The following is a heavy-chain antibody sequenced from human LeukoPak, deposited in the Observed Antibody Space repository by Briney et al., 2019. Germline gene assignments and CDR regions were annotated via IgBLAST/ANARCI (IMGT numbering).Heavy chain of an antibody. V-gene: IGHV4-59*01. J-gene: IGHJ5*02. CDR3: VREAAVAVHNSFDP. CDR1: GGSIRSYY. Sequence: PSETLSLTCTVSGGSIRSYYWSWIRQSPGKGLEWIGYIYYSGSTNYNPSLKSRVTISVDTPKNQSSLKLSSVTDADTAVYYCVREAAVAVHNSFDPWGQGTLVTVSS. CDR2: IYYSGST. D-gene: IGHD6-19*01.